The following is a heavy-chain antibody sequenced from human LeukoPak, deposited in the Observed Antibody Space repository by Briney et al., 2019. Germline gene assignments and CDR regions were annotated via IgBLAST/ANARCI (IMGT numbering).Heavy chain of an antibody. J-gene: IGHJ4*02. V-gene: IGHV1-46*01. CDR2: ITPDGGIP. CDR1: GYTFTSYY. Sequence: ASVKLSCKASGYTFTSYYIHWVRQAPGQGLEWMGLITPDGGIPTYAQKFQGRGTMPRDTSTSTVYRELSSLRSEDTGCYYCARGASEYYFQNWGQGTLLTVSS. CDR3: ARGASEYYFQN.